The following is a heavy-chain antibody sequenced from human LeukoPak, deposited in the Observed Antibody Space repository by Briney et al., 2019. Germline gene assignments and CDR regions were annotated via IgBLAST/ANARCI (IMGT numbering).Heavy chain of an antibody. CDR3: ARVTNYYDSSGYQGPFDY. Sequence: SETLSLTCTVSGDSISPYYWGWIRQPPGKGLEWIGYIYYSGDTTYHPSLKSRVTISVDTSKNQFSLKLSSVTAADTAVYYCARVTNYYDSSGYQGPFDYWGQGTLVTVSS. J-gene: IGHJ4*02. V-gene: IGHV4-59*01. CDR2: IYYSGDT. D-gene: IGHD3-22*01. CDR1: GDSISPYY.